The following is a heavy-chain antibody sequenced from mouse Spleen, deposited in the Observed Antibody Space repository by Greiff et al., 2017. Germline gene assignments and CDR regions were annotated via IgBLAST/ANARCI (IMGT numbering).Heavy chain of an antibody. CDR3: ARDHGDYDVGYAMDY. J-gene: IGHJ4*01. D-gene: IGHD2-4*01. CDR2: IWAGGST. CDR1: GFSLTSYG. Sequence: QVQLKESGPGLVAPSQSLSITCTVSGFSLTSYGVHWVRQPPGKGLEWLGVIWAGGSTNYNSALMSRLSISKDNSKSQVFLKMNSLQTDDTAMYYCARDHGDYDVGYAMDYWGQGTSVTVSS. V-gene: IGHV2-9*02.